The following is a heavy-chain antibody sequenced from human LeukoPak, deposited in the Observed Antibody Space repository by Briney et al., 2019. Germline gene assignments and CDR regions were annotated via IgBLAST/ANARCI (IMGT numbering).Heavy chain of an antibody. V-gene: IGHV3-7*01. D-gene: IGHD6-13*01. Sequence: GGSLRLSCAVSGFTFSDFWMNWVRRSLGKGLEWVASINQNGGETSYVDSVKGRFTISRDNPKNSLYLQMSSLRAEDTAVYYCARDGTAPGLYFDLWGKGTLVTVSS. J-gene: IGHJ4*01. CDR3: ARDGTAPGLYFDL. CDR2: INQNGGET. CDR1: GFTFSDFW.